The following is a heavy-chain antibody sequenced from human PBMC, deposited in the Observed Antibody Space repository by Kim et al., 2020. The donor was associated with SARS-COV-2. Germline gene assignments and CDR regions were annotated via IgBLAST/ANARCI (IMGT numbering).Heavy chain of an antibody. CDR2: IYYSGST. CDR3: ARDPTPLGIGPSRYWYFDL. D-gene: IGHD7-27*01. Sequence: SETLSLTCTVSGGSISSGGYYWSWIRQHPGKGLEWIGYIYYSGSTYYNPSLKSRVTISVDTSKNQFSLKLSSVTAADTAVYYCARDPTPLGIGPSRYWYFDLWGRGTLVTVSS. V-gene: IGHV4-31*03. J-gene: IGHJ2*01. CDR1: GGSISSGGYY.